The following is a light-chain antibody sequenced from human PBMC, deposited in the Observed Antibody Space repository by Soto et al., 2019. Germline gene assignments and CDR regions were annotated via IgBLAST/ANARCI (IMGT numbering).Light chain of an antibody. Sequence: QCVLTHAVSGSRVARDSVTIICTGTSSDVGGYNYVSWYQQHPGKAPKLMIYDVSKRPSGVPDRFSGSKSGNTASLTISGLQAEDEADYYCCSYAGSYRVFGPGTKVTVL. J-gene: IGLJ1*01. CDR2: DVS. V-gene: IGLV2-11*01. CDR1: SSDVGGYNY. CDR3: CSYAGSYRV.